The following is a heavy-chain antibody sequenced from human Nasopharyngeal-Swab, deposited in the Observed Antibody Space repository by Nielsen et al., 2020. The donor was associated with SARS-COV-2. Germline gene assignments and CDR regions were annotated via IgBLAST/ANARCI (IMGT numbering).Heavy chain of an antibody. V-gene: IGHV4-34*01. CDR1: GGSFSGYY. D-gene: IGHD2-15*01. Sequence: ESLKISCAVYGGSFSGYYWSWIRQPPGKGLEWIGEINHSGSTNYNPSLKSRVTISVDTSKNQFSLKLSSVTAADTAVYYCARGRAFHRDIVVVVAAKSPFDYWGQGTLVTVSS. J-gene: IGHJ4*02. CDR2: INHSGST. CDR3: ARGRAFHRDIVVVVAAKSPFDY.